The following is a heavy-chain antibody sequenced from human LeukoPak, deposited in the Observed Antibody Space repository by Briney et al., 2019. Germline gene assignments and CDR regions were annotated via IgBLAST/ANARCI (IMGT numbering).Heavy chain of an antibody. J-gene: IGHJ3*02. V-gene: IGHV4-59*01. D-gene: IGHD6-13*01. Sequence: PSETLSLTCTVSGGSISSYYWSWIRQPPGKGLEWIGYIYYSGSTNYNPSLKSRVTISVDTSKNQFSLKLSSVTAADTAVYYCARARSSWYPGAFDIWGQGTMVTGSS. CDR1: GGSISSYY. CDR3: ARARSSWYPGAFDI. CDR2: IYYSGST.